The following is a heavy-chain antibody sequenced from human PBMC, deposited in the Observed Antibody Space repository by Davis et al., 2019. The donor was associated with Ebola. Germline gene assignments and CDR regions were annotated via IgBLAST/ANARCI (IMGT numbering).Heavy chain of an antibody. J-gene: IGHJ3*02. CDR1: GFIFRNYV. Sequence: GESLKISCETSGFIFRNYVMSWVRQAPGKGLEWVSTFGTVGDTYYADSVKGRFAMSRDNSRGTLYLQMNSLRVEDSAIYYCVKDSSNIWFDIWSQGTLITVSS. CDR2: FGTVGDT. D-gene: IGHD2/OR15-2a*01. CDR3: VKDSSNIWFDI. V-gene: IGHV3-23*01.